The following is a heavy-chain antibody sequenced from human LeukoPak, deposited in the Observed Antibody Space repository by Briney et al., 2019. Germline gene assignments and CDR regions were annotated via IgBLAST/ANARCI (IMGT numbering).Heavy chain of an antibody. V-gene: IGHV5-51*01. D-gene: IGHD3-16*02. CDR2: IYPGDSDT. CDR1: GYAFTSFF. CDR3: ARHHPSDDYVWGSYRSAFDY. Sequence: GESLKISCKASGYAFTSFFIGWVRPMPGQGLEWMGIIYPGDSDTRYSPSFQGQVTISADKSISTAYLQWSSLKASDTAMYYCARHHPSDDYVWGSYRSAFDYWGQGTLVTVSS. J-gene: IGHJ4*02.